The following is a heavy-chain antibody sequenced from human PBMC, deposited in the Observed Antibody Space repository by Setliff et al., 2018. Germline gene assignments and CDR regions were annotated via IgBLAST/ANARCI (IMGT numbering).Heavy chain of an antibody. Sequence: SVKVSCKASGGTFSSYGISWVRQAPGQGLEWMGGTILIFGTTDYAQKFRGRVTIITDESTSTAFMQLSSLRSEDTAVYYCVREGVDSRSSTDYRYYMDVWGKGTTVTVSS. V-gene: IGHV1-69*05. CDR3: VREGVDSRSSTDYRYYMDV. CDR1: GGTFSSYG. CDR2: TILIFGTT. J-gene: IGHJ6*03. D-gene: IGHD3-22*01.